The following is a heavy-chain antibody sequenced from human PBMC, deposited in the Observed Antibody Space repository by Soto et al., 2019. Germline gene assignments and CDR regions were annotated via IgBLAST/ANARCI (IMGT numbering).Heavy chain of an antibody. V-gene: IGHV1-69*01. CDR2: IIPIFGTA. J-gene: IGHJ2*01. CDR1: GVTFSSYA. D-gene: IGHD6-13*01. Sequence: QVQLVQSGAAVKKPGSSVKVSCKASGVTFSSYAISWVRQAPGQGLEWMGGIIPIFGTANYAQKFQGRVTITADESTSTAYMELSSLRSEDTAVYDCARIPGYSSSWDDWYFDLWGRGTLVTVSS. CDR3: ARIPGYSSSWDDWYFDL.